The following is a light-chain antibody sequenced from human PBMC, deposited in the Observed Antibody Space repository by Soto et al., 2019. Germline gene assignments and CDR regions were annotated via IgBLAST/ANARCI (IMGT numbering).Light chain of an antibody. CDR2: WAS. V-gene: IGKV4-1*01. Sequence: DIVMTQSPDSLAVSLGERATINCKSSQSVLYSSNNKNHLAWYQQKSGQPPKLLIYWASTGESGVPDRFRGSGSGTDFTLTISSLQAEDVAVYYCQQYYSTPWTFGQGTKVEIK. CDR3: QQYYSTPWT. J-gene: IGKJ1*01. CDR1: QSVLYSSNNKNH.